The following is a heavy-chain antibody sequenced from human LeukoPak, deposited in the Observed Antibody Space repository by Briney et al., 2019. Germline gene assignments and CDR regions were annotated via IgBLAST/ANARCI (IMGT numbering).Heavy chain of an antibody. V-gene: IGHV3-48*04. CDR1: GFTFSSYA. J-gene: IGHJ6*02. CDR3: ARAPRGYDFWSGYYKNYYYYGMDV. D-gene: IGHD3-3*01. Sequence: GGSLRLSCAASGFTFSSYAMSWVRQAPGKGLEWVSYISSSGSTIYYADSVKGRFTISRDNAKNSLYLQMNSLRAEDTAVYYCARAPRGYDFWSGYYKNYYYYGMDVWGQGTTVTVSS. CDR2: ISSSGSTI.